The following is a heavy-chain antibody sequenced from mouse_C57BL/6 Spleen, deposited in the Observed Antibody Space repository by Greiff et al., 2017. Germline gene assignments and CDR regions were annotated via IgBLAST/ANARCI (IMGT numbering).Heavy chain of an antibody. Sequence: VQLVESGAELVRPGASVTLSCKASGYTFTDYEMHWVKQTPVHGLEWIGAIDPETGGTAYNQKFKGKAILTADKSSSTAYMELRSLTSEDSAVYYCNYYGLDYWGQGTTLTVSS. D-gene: IGHD1-1*01. V-gene: IGHV1-15*01. CDR1: GYTFTDYE. J-gene: IGHJ2*01. CDR3: NYYGLDY. CDR2: IDPETGGT.